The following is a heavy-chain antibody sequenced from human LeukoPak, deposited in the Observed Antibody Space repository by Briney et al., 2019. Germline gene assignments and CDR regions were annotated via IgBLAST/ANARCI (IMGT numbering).Heavy chain of an antibody. J-gene: IGHJ4*02. CDR1: GASLSSHY. Sequence: KPSDTLSLTCAVSGASLSSHYWSCIRQSPGEGLECIGRNYHSGTTKYNPPLKSRVTISVDTPKNQFSLKLKSVTAADTAVYYCCAEYEYGDHDYWGQGTLVSVSS. CDR2: NYHSGTT. CDR3: CAEYEYGDHDY. D-gene: IGHD4/OR15-4a*01. V-gene: IGHV4-59*07.